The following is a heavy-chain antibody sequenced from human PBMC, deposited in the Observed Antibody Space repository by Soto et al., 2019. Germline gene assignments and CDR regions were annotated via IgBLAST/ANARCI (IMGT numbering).Heavy chain of an antibody. J-gene: IGHJ5*02. Sequence: ETRSLTYSVSGDSVKSCYWAWIRQSPGRAPEWVGYVFDFGSTGYHPSLKGRLTISMDTSKNQVSLSLRSVTVADTGIYYCARLIEGYPPHNYFDPWGQGTLVTVS. D-gene: IGHD2-15*01. CDR1: GDSVKSCY. CDR2: VFDFGST. V-gene: IGHV4-59*02. CDR3: ARLIEGYPPHNYFDP.